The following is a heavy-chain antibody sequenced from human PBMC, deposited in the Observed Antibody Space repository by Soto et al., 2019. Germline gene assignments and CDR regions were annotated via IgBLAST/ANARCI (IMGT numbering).Heavy chain of an antibody. Sequence: SETLSLTCAVSCYSISGGYWWGWIQHPPGKGLEWIGSIYHSANTYYNPTLQSRVTISVDTSKNQFCLKLISVAAADTAVYYCARVLRQWQLNSFDPWGQGTLVTVSS. CDR3: ARVLRQWQLNSFDP. CDR2: IYHSANT. D-gene: IGHD6-19*01. CDR1: CYSISGGYW. V-gene: IGHV4-38-2*01. J-gene: IGHJ5*02.